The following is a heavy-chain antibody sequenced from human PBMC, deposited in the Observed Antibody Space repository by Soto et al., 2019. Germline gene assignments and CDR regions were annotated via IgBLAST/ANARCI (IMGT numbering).Heavy chain of an antibody. V-gene: IGHV4-59*01. CDR1: VGSISSYY. CDR3: ATIIGDFDY. D-gene: IGHD3-10*01. Sequence: SETLSLTCTFSVGSISSYYWSCIRQPPGKGLEWIGYIYYSGSTNYNPSLKSRVTISVDTSKNQFYLKLSSVTAADTAVYYCATIIGDFDYWGQGTQVTVSS. J-gene: IGHJ4*02. CDR2: IYYSGST.